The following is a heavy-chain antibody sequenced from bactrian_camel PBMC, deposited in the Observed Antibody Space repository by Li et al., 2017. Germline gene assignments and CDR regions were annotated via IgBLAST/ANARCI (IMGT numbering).Heavy chain of an antibody. V-gene: IGHV3S40*01. CDR2: INSGGGST. D-gene: IGHD6*01. J-gene: IGHJ6*01. Sequence: VQLVESGGGLVQPGESLRLSCAASGFIFRDHYMNWVRQAPGKGLEWVSAINSGGGSTYYADSVAGRFTISKDNAKSTMYLQMNNLKPEDAAVYYCVTDWSDGSWIDFGYWGQGTQVTVS. CDR3: VTDWSDGSWIDFGY. CDR1: GFIFRDHY.